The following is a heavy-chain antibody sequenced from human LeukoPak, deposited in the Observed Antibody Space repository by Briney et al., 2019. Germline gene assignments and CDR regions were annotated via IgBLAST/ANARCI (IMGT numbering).Heavy chain of an antibody. CDR1: GYTFAAYY. V-gene: IGHV1-2*02. CDR3: ARDLGSRGGYFSGY. D-gene: IGHD2-15*01. Sequence: ASVKVSCKASGYTFAAYYIHWVRQAPGQGLEWMGWINPNSGGTNSAQKFQGRVTMTRDTPITTTYMEVGRLTSDDTAVYYCARDLGSRGGYFSGYWGQGTLVSVSS. J-gene: IGHJ4*02. CDR2: INPNSGGT.